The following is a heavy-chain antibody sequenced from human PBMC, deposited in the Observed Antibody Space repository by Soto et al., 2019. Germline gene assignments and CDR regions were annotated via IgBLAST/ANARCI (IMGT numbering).Heavy chain of an antibody. D-gene: IGHD5-18*01. V-gene: IGHV3-30-3*01. CDR2: VSDDGSNE. J-gene: IGHJ5*02. Sequence: QVQLVESGGGVVQPGRSLRLSCAASGFTFSRYTMHWVRQAPGKGLECVAGVSDDGSNEYYADSVKGRFTIFRDNSKNKLNMHMNSLRAEDTAVYYCASEARTWIQHTTGFDPWGQGTLVTVSS. CDR3: ASEARTWIQHTTGFDP. CDR1: GFTFSRYT.